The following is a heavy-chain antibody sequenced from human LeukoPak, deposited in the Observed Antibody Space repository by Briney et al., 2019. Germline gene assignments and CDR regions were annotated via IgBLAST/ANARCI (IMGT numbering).Heavy chain of an antibody. V-gene: IGHV4-59*08. Sequence: SETLSLTCGVSGGSIDITNYWSWIRQPPGKGLEWIGYMHHSGSTKHNPYLKSRVTISVDTSKSQFSLKLSSVTAADTAVYYCARHAAVEGSSGWSPLWWFDPWGQGTLVTVSS. CDR1: GGSIDITNY. CDR2: MHHSGST. J-gene: IGHJ5*02. D-gene: IGHD6-19*01. CDR3: ARHAAVEGSSGWSPLWWFDP.